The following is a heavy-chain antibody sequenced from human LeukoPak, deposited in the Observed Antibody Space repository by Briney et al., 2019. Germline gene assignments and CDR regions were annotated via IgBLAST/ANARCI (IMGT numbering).Heavy chain of an antibody. Sequence: GGSLRLSCAASGFTFSNYAMSWVGQAPGKGLEWVSGISYIGGSTYYSDSVKGRFTVSRDDSKTTLYLQMKSLRDEDTAVYYCAKLSGARIVGATKNAFDMWGQGTMVTVSS. CDR1: GFTFSNYA. J-gene: IGHJ3*02. CDR2: ISYIGGST. CDR3: AKLSGARIVGATKNAFDM. V-gene: IGHV3-23*01. D-gene: IGHD1-26*01.